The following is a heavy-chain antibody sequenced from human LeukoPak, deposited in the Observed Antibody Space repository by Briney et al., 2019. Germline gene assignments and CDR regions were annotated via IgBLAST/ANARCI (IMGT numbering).Heavy chain of an antibody. V-gene: IGHV3-43*01. Sequence: GGSLRLSCAASGFTFDDYTMHWVRQAPGKGLEWVSLISWDGGSTYYADSVKGRFTISRDNSKNSLYLQMNSLRTEDTALYYCAKKSSIGYYLDYWGQGTLVTVSS. CDR1: GFTFDDYT. J-gene: IGHJ4*02. CDR2: ISWDGGST. CDR3: AKKSSIGYYLDY. D-gene: IGHD2-15*01.